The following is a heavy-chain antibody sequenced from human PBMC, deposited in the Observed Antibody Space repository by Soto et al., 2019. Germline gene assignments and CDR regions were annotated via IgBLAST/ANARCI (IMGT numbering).Heavy chain of an antibody. CDR1: GFTFSIYG. J-gene: IGHJ4*02. V-gene: IGHV3-33*01. D-gene: IGHD2-15*01. Sequence: QVQLVESGGGVVQPGRSLRLSCAASGFTFSIYGMHWVRQAPGKGLEWVAVIWYDGSKKFCADSVKDRFIISRDSSKNTLYLQMNSLTADDTAVYYCARDLKGSGGLGFDYWGQGTLVTVSS. CDR2: IWYDGSKK. CDR3: ARDLKGSGGLGFDY.